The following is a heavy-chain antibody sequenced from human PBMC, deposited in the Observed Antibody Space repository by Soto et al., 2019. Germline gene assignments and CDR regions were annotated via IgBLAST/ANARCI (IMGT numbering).Heavy chain of an antibody. V-gene: IGHV1-69*01. D-gene: IGHD2-2*01. CDR2: IIPIPGTA. Sequence: QVQLVQSGAEVKKPGSSVKVSCKASGGTFSSYAISWVRQAPGQGLEWMGGIIPIPGTANYAQKFQGRVTITANESTSTAYMERSSRRSEDTAVYYCARSHGSSTSLEIYYYYYYGMDVWGQGTTVTVSS. CDR3: ARSHGSSTSLEIYYYYYYGMDV. J-gene: IGHJ6*02. CDR1: GGTFSSYA.